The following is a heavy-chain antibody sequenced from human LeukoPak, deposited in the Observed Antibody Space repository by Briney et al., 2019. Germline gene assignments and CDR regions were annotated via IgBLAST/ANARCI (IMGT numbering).Heavy chain of an antibody. CDR3: ARVRSARPYYYGMDV. CDR2: IYYSGST. V-gene: IGHV4-59*01. J-gene: IGHJ6*02. Sequence: SETLSLTCTVSGGSISSYYWSWIRQPPGKGLEWIGYIYYSGSTHYNPSLKSRVTISVDTSKNQFSLKLSSVTAADTAVYYCARVRSARPYYYGMDVWGQGTTVTVSS. CDR1: GGSISSYY. D-gene: IGHD6-25*01.